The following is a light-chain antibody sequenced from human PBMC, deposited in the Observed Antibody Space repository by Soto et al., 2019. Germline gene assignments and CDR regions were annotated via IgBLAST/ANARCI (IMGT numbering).Light chain of an antibody. CDR2: GAS. J-gene: IGKJ4*01. CDR3: QQYDSWPLT. V-gene: IGKV3D-15*01. Sequence: EIVMTQSPGTLSVSTEEGATLSCRASQSVDRNLAWYQQKPGQAPRLLIYGASTRPTGIPDCFSGSGSGTEFSLTISGLQSEDFAVYYCQQYDSWPLTFGGGTKVESK. CDR1: QSVDRN.